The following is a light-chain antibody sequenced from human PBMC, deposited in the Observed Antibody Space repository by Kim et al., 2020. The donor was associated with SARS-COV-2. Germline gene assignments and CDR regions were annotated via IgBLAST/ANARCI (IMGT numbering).Light chain of an antibody. Sequence: DIQMTQSPSSLSASLGDRVTITCRASQAISSYLNWYHQKPGQPPKLLIYAASSLQSGVSSRFSGSQSGTDFTLTISSLQPEDFATYYCQQSYTAPYTFGQGTKLEI. CDR3: QQSYTAPYT. V-gene: IGKV1-39*01. CDR1: QAISSY. J-gene: IGKJ2*01. CDR2: AAS.